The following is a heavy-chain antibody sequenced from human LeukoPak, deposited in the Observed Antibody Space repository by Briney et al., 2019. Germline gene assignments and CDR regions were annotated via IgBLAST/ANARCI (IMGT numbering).Heavy chain of an antibody. D-gene: IGHD3-16*01. CDR2: ISAYKGKT. Sequence: GAAVKVSCKASGYTFTSYGSCWVRQAPAQGMEWMGWISAYKGKTNNAQKLQGRVTMTTDTSTSTAYSKLRSLRSDDTAVYYCASVGGSLDAFDIWGQGTMVTVSP. CDR1: GYTFTSYG. V-gene: IGHV1-18*01. J-gene: IGHJ3*02. CDR3: ASVGGSLDAFDI.